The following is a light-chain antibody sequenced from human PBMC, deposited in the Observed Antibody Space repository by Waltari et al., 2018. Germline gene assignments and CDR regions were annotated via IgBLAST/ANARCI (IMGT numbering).Light chain of an antibody. CDR3: AAWDDSLSGWV. Sequence: QSVLTQPPSASGTPGQRVTIPCSGSSSNIGSNYVSWYQQLPGTAPKLLIYRSNQRPSGVPDRFSGSKSGTSASLAISGLRSEDEADYYCAAWDDSLSGWVFGGGTKLTVL. CDR1: SSNIGSNY. CDR2: RSN. V-gene: IGLV1-47*01. J-gene: IGLJ3*02.